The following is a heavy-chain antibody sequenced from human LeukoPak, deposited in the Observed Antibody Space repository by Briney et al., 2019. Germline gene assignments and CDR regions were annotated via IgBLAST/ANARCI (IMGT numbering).Heavy chain of an antibody. CDR3: ARDGGCGLYFAY. V-gene: IGHV3-21*01. Sequence: PGGSLRLSCAASGFSFSTSTMHWVRQAPGKGLEWVSSISLTSGYIYYADSVKGRFTISRDNANNSLYLQMNSLRVEDTAVYYCARDGGCGLYFAYWGQGTLVTVSS. CDR2: ISLTSGYI. CDR1: GFSFSTST. J-gene: IGHJ4*02. D-gene: IGHD6-19*01.